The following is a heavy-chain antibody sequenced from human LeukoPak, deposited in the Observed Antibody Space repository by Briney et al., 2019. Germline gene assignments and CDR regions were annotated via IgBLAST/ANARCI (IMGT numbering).Heavy chain of an antibody. CDR3: AKPGGGSSWYYAFDI. V-gene: IGHV3-23*01. D-gene: IGHD6-13*01. Sequence: GGSLRLSCAASGFTFSSYAMSWVRQAPGKGLEWVSAISGSGGSTYYADSVKGRFTISRDNSKNTLYLQMNGLRAEDTAVYYCAKPGGGSSWYYAFDIWGQGTMVTVSS. CDR2: ISGSGGST. CDR1: GFTFSSYA. J-gene: IGHJ3*02.